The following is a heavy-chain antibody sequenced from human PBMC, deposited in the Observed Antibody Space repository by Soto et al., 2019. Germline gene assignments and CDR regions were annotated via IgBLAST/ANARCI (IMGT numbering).Heavy chain of an antibody. CDR1: GGSFSGYY. Sequence: QVQLQQWGAGLLKPSETLSLTCAVYGGSFSGYYWSWIRQPPGKGLEWIGEINHSGSTNYNPSLKSRVTISVDTSKNQFSLKLSSVTAADTAVYYCEGLAVAGTGLVPIDYWGQGTLVTVSS. V-gene: IGHV4-34*01. J-gene: IGHJ4*02. D-gene: IGHD6-19*01. CDR2: INHSGST. CDR3: EGLAVAGTGLVPIDY.